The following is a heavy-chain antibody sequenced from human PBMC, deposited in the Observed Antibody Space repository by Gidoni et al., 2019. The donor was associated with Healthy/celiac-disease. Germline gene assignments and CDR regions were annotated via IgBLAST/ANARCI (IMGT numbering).Heavy chain of an antibody. J-gene: IGHJ4*02. V-gene: IGHV4-59*01. D-gene: IGHD3-22*01. CDR2: IYYSGST. CDR1: GCSISSYY. Sequence: QVQLQESGPGLVKPSETLSLTCTVSGCSISSYYWSWIRQPPGKGLEWIGYIYYSGSTNYNPSLKSRVTISVDTSKNQFSLKLSSVTAADTAVYYCARGEGDSSGYYMVDYWGQGTLVTVSS. CDR3: ARGEGDSSGYYMVDY.